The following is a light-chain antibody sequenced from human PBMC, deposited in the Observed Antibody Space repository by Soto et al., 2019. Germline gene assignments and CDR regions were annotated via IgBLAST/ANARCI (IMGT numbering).Light chain of an antibody. V-gene: IGKV3-11*01. Sequence: EIVLTQSPATLSLSPGERATLSCRASQSVSSYLAWYQQKPGQAPRLLIYDASNRATGIPARFSGSGSGTDFTLTISSLEPEDFAVYFCHQYGFSPATFGQGTKVDIK. CDR3: HQYGFSPAT. J-gene: IGKJ1*01. CDR1: QSVSSY. CDR2: DAS.